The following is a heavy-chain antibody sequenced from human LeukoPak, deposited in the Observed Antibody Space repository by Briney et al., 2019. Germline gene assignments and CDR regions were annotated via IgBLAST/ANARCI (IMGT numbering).Heavy chain of an antibody. V-gene: IGHV3-48*01. CDR2: ISSIRSTI. J-gene: IGHJ4*02. CDR3: AKGLSESIYDALDS. D-gene: IGHD1-26*01. CDR1: GFSLSSYN. Sequence: GGSLSLSCAPSGFSLSSYNMHRVRQAPGRGLECVSYISSIRSTIYCADSVKGRFTISRDNSKNSLYLQMNSLRAEDTAVYYCAKGLSESIYDALDSWGQGTLVTVSS.